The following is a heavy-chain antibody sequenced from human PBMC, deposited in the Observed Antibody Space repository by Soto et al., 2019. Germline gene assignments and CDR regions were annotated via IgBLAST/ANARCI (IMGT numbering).Heavy chain of an antibody. V-gene: IGHV1-18*04. Sequence: GASVKISCKSSGYTFSNSGFNWVRQAPGQGHEWMGWISAKTGSTNYAQRLQGRAILTTDTTTSTVYMELRSLASDDTTVYYFAGGGASDWNYVSFSSWGQGTLVTVSS. CDR3: AGGGASDWNYVSFSS. J-gene: IGHJ4*02. D-gene: IGHD1-7*01. CDR2: ISAKTGST. CDR1: GYTFSNSG.